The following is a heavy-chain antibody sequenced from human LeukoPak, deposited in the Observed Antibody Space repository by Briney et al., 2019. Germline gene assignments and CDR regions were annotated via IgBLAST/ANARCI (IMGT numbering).Heavy chain of an antibody. CDR2: IYHSGST. CDR1: GGSISSSNW. Sequence: SGTLSLTCAVSGGSISSSNWWSWVRQPPGKELEWIGEIYHSGSTNYNPSLKSRVTISVDKSKNQFSLKLSSVTAADTAVYYCARGGVVVPAALDYWGQGTLVTVSS. J-gene: IGHJ4*02. CDR3: ARGGVVVPAALDY. D-gene: IGHD2-2*01. V-gene: IGHV4-4*02.